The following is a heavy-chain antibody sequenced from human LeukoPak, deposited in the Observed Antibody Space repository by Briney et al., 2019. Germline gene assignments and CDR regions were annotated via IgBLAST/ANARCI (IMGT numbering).Heavy chain of an antibody. Sequence: SETLSLTCTVSGSSISSYYWSWIRQPPGKGLEWIGYIYYSGTTNYNPSLKSRVTISVDTSKNQFSLRLSSVTAADTAVYYCARGVYIAAAQYGYWGQGTLVTVSS. V-gene: IGHV4-59*01. CDR2: IYYSGTT. CDR1: GSSISSYY. J-gene: IGHJ4*02. D-gene: IGHD6-13*01. CDR3: ARGVYIAAAQYGY.